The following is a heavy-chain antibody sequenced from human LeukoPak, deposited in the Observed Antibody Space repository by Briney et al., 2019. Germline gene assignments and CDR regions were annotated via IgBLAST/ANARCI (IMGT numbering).Heavy chain of an antibody. D-gene: IGHD5-24*01. CDR3: ARGQNRDGYNEMDAFDI. J-gene: IGHJ3*02. V-gene: IGHV1-46*01. CDR1: GYTFTSYY. CDR2: INPSGGST. Sequence: ASVKVSCTASGYTFTSYYMHWVRQAPGQGLEWMGIINPSGGSTSYAQKFQGRVTMTRDTSTSTVYMELSSLRSEDTAVYYCARGQNRDGYNEMDAFDIWGQRTTVTVSS.